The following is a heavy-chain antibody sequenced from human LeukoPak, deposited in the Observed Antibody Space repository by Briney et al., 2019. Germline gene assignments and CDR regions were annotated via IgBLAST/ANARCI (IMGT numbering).Heavy chain of an antibody. CDR1: GFTFSSYA. J-gene: IGHJ4*02. CDR3: ARGFSVVAGTTSIYFDY. Sequence: PGGSLRLSCAASGFTFSSYAMNCVRQAPGKGLEWVSAISGSGGSTYYADSVKGRFTISRDNSKNTLYLQMISLRAEDTAVYYCARGFSVVAGTTSIYFDYWGQGTLVTVSS. V-gene: IGHV3-23*01. D-gene: IGHD1-7*01. CDR2: ISGSGGST.